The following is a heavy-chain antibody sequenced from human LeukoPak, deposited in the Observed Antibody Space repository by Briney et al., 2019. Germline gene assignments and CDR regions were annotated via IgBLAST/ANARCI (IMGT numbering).Heavy chain of an antibody. CDR1: GGSISNSGFS. Sequence: SQTLSLTCTVSGGSISNSGFSWSWLRQPPGKGLEWIGFIYHSGKAYYTPSLESRATNSVDTSSMQCSRRLTSVTAADTAAYYRARAFSSASYIGYWGQGTLVTVSS. D-gene: IGHD3-10*01. CDR2: IYHSGKA. J-gene: IGHJ4*02. V-gene: IGHV4-30-2*01. CDR3: ARAFSSASYIGY.